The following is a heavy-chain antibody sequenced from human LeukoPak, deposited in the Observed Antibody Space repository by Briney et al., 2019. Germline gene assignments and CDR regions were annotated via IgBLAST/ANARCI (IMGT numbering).Heavy chain of an antibody. D-gene: IGHD4-17*01. V-gene: IGHV1-2*02. Sequence: GASVKVSCKASGYAFTSYAMNWVRQAPGQGLEWMGWINPSSGDTNYAQRFQGRVTMTRDTSIGTAYMELKSLISDDTAVFYCAISDFADSDVYFDSWGQGTLVIVSS. CDR2: INPSSGDT. CDR1: GYAFTSYA. CDR3: AISDFADSDVYFDS. J-gene: IGHJ4*02.